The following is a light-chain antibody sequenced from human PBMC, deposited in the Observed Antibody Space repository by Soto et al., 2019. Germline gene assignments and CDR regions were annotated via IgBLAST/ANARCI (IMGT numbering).Light chain of an antibody. J-gene: IGLJ2*01. Sequence: SYELTQPPSVSVAPGQTARTSCGGDNIGSKVVHWFQQKPGQAPLLVVYDDRARPSGIPERFSGSNSGNTATLTISGAGAGDEADYYCQVWDSSRNRVFGGGTKVTVL. CDR3: QVWDSSRNRV. V-gene: IGLV3-21*02. CDR1: NIGSKV. CDR2: DDR.